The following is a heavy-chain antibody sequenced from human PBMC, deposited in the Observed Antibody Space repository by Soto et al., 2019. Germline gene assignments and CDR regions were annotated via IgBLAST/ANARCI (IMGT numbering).Heavy chain of an antibody. V-gene: IGHV3-33*01. J-gene: IGHJ6*02. CDR3: ARALYYYYGMDV. CDR1: RFTFSSYG. Sequence: PGGSLRLSCAASRFTFSSYGMHWVRQAPGKGLEWVAVIWYDGSNKYYADSVKGRFTISRDNSKNTLYLQMNSLRAEDTAVYYCARALYYYYGMDVRGQGTTVTVSS. CDR2: IWYDGSNK.